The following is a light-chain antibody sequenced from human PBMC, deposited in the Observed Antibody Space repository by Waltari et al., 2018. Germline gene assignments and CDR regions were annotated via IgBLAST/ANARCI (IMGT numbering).Light chain of an antibody. Sequence: EIVMTQSPATLSVSPGEAATLSCRASRAIANNLAGYQQKPGQALRLLIYDASTRATGIPARFSGSWSGTEFTLTITSLQSEDSAVYFCQQFNTGYSFGQGTKLETK. CDR1: RAIANN. CDR2: DAS. CDR3: QQFNTGYS. V-gene: IGKV3-15*01. J-gene: IGKJ2*01.